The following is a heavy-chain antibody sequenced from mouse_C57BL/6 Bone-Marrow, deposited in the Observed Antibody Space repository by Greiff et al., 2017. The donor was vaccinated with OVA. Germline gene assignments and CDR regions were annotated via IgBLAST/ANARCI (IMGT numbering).Heavy chain of an antibody. CDR1: GFSFNTYA. V-gene: IGHV10-1*01. Sequence: DVHLVESGGGLVQPKGSLKLSCAASGFSFNTYAMNWVRQAPGKGLEWVARIRSKSNNYATYYADSVKDRFTISRDDSESMLYLQMNNLKTEDTAMYYCVLWYPWFAYWGQGTLVTVSA. CDR2: IRSKSNNYAT. D-gene: IGHD2-1*01. J-gene: IGHJ3*01. CDR3: VLWYPWFAY.